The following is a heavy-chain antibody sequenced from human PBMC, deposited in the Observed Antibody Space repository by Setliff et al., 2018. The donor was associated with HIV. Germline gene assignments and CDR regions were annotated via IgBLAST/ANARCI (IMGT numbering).Heavy chain of an antibody. J-gene: IGHJ6*03. Sequence: PSETLSLTCSVSGISINGYYWSWIRQSPRTRLEWIGYIYYIGNTNYNPSLKGRVTLSVDTSKNQLSLKLSSVTAADTAVYYCASLNGSESPYIYYYYMDVWGKGTTVTVSS. V-gene: IGHV4-59*01. CDR3: ASLNGSESPYIYYYYMDV. D-gene: IGHD3-10*01. CDR1: GISINGYY. CDR2: IYYIGNT.